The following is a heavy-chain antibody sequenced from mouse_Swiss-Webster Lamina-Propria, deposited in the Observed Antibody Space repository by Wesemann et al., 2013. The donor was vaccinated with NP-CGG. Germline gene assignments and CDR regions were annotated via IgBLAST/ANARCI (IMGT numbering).Heavy chain of an antibody. V-gene: IGHV14-4*02. CDR1: GFNIKDYY. D-gene: IGHD2-2*01. Sequence: SGASVKLSCTASGFNIKDYYMHWVKQRPEQGLEWIGWIDPENGDTEYAPKFQGKATMTADTSSNTAYLQLSSLTSEDTAVYYCNACGYDYFDYWGQGTTLTVSS. CDR2: IDPENGDT. CDR3: NACGYDYFDY. J-gene: IGHJ2*01.